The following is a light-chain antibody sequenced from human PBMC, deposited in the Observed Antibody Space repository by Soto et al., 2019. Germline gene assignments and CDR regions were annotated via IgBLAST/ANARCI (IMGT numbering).Light chain of an antibody. V-gene: IGKV4-1*01. CDR2: WAS. J-gene: IGKJ2*01. CDR1: QSVLYSSNSKSS. Sequence: DIVMTQSPDSLAVSLGERATINCNSSQSVLYSSNSKSSLAWYQQKPGQPPNLLIYWASSRESGVPDRFSCSGSGTDFTLTISSLQAEDVAVYFCLQYDTTPYTFGQGTKVEIK. CDR3: LQYDTTPYT.